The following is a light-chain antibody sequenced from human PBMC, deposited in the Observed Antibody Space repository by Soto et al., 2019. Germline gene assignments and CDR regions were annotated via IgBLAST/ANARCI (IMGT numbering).Light chain of an antibody. CDR3: AAWDGSLKEYV. J-gene: IGLJ1*01. Sequence: QSVLTQPPSASGSPGQSVTISCTGTSSDVGGYNFVSWYQQYPGKPPKLIIYEVTKRPSGVPDRISGSKSGTSASLAISGLQSEDEADYYCAAWDGSLKEYVFGTGTKVTVL. CDR2: EVT. V-gene: IGLV2-8*01. CDR1: SSDVGGYNF.